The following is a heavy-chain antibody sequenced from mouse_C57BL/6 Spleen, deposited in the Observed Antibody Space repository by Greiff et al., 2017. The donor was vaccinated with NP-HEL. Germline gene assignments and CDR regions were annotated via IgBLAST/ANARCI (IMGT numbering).Heavy chain of an antibody. CDR2: ISYDGSN. CDR3: ARDGVYDGYPFAY. Sequence: DVKLVESGPGLVKPSQSLSLTCSVTGYSITSGYYWNWIRQFPGNKLEWMGYISYDGSNNYNPSLKNRISITRDTSKNQFFLKLNSVTTEDTATYYCARDGVYDGYPFAYWGQGTLVTVSA. V-gene: IGHV3-6*01. CDR1: GYSITSGYY. J-gene: IGHJ3*01. D-gene: IGHD2-3*01.